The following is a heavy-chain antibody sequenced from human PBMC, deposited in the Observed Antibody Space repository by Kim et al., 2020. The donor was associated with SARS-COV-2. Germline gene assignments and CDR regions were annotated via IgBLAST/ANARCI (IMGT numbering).Heavy chain of an antibody. D-gene: IGHD1-26*01. CDR3: ARATVGANDY. Sequence: STSYANTVKGRVTISRDNAKNTLYLELNSLRAEDTAVYYCARATVGANDYWGQGTLVTVSS. V-gene: IGHV3-74*01. J-gene: IGHJ4*02. CDR2: ST.